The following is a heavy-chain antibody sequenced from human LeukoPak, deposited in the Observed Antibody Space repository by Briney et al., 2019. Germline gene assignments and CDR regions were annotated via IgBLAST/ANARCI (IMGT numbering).Heavy chain of an antibody. CDR2: ISSSSSYI. V-gene: IGHV3-21*01. J-gene: IGHJ4*02. D-gene: IGHD6-13*01. Sequence: PGGSLRLSCAASGFTFSSYSMNWVRQAPGKGLEWVSSISSSSSYIYYADSVKGRFTISRDNAKNSLYLQMNSLRAEDTAVYYCARVVSAAGHFDYWGQETLVTVSS. CDR1: GFTFSSYS. CDR3: ARVVSAAGHFDY.